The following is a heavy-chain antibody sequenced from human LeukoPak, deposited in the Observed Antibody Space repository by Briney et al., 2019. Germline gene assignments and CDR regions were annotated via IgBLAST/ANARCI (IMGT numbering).Heavy chain of an antibody. CDR3: AKQTTVTTSSQYLFDY. CDR2: ISSSSSYI. V-gene: IGHV3-21*04. J-gene: IGHJ4*02. CDR1: GFTFSSYS. D-gene: IGHD4-17*01. Sequence: GGSLRLSCAASGFTFSSYSMNWVRQAPGKGLEWVSSISSSSSYIYYADSVKGRSTISRDNAKNSLYLQMNSLRAEDTAVYYCAKQTTVTTSSQYLFDYWGQGTLVTVSS.